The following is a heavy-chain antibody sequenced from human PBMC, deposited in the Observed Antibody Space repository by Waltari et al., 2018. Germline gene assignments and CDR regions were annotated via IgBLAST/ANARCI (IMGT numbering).Heavy chain of an antibody. V-gene: IGHV1-46*01. CDR2: INPSGGST. D-gene: IGHD2-21*01. Sequence: QVQLVQSGAEVKKPGASVKISCKTSEYTFTSSYIHWGRQAPGQVLEWMGIINPSGGSTIYAQKFQGRVTMTRDTSTSTVYMELSSLRSEDTAVYYCARDTGALWMDVWGQGTTVTVSS. J-gene: IGHJ6*02. CDR1: EYTFTSSY. CDR3: ARDTGALWMDV.